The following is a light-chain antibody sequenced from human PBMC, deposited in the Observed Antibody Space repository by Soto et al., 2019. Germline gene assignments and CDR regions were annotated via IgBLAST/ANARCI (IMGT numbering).Light chain of an antibody. Sequence: QSVLTQPPSVSGAPGQRVTISCTGSSSNIGAGYDVHWYQQLPGTAPKLLIYGNSNRPSGVPDRFSGSKSGTSASLAITGLQAEDEADYYCQSYDSSLSGGVVFVGGTKVTVL. CDR2: GNS. CDR1: SSNIGAGYD. V-gene: IGLV1-40*01. J-gene: IGLJ2*01. CDR3: QSYDSSLSGGVV.